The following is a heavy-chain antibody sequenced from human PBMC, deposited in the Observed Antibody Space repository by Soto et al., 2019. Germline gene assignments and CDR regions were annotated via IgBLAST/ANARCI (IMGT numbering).Heavy chain of an antibody. D-gene: IGHD4-17*01. CDR1: GFTFSSYW. Sequence: GGSLRLSCAASGFTFSSYWMHWVRQAPGKGLVWVSRINSDGSSTSYADSVKGRFTISRDNAKNTLYLQMNSLRAEDTAVYYCARGFYGDYERDYYYMDVWGKGTTGTVSS. CDR3: ARGFYGDYERDYYYMDV. V-gene: IGHV3-74*01. CDR2: INSDGSST. J-gene: IGHJ6*03.